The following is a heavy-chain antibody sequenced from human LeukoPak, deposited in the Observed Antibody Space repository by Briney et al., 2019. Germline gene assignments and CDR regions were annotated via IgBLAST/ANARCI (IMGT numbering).Heavy chain of an antibody. CDR2: ISGNGGST. Sequence: GGSLRLSCAASGFIFNTYAMSWVRQAPGKGLEWVSLISGNGGSTYYADSVKGRFTISRDNPKNTLYLQMNSLRAEDTAVYYCAKLNDNYYYNGMDVWGQGTTVTVSS. CDR1: GFIFNTYA. J-gene: IGHJ6*02. V-gene: IGHV3-23*01. D-gene: IGHD1-1*01. CDR3: AKLNDNYYYNGMDV.